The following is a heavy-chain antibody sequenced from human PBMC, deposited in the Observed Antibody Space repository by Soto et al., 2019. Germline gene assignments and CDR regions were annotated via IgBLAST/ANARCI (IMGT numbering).Heavy chain of an antibody. CDR2: ISGSGGTT. CDR3: AKGARSSGWY. CDR1: GLTFSSYA. Sequence: PGGPLRSPCPPSGLTFSSYAMSWARQAPGKGLEWVSAISGSGGTTYYADSVKGRFTISRDNSKNTLYLQMNSLRTEDTAVYYCAKGARSSGWYWGQGTLVTVSS. V-gene: IGHV3-23*01. D-gene: IGHD6-19*01. J-gene: IGHJ4*02.